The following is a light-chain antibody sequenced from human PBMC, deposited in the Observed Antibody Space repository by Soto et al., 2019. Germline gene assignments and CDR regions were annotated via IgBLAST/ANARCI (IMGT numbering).Light chain of an antibody. V-gene: IGLV4-69*01. J-gene: IGLJ3*02. CDR2: LNSDGSH. CDR1: SGHNSYA. Sequence: QPVLTQPPSASASLGASVKLTCTRSSGHNSYAISWHQQQPEKGPRYLMKLNSDGSHSKGDGIPDRFSGSSSGAERYLTISSLQSEEEADYYCQTWSTDIRVFGGGTKLTVL. CDR3: QTWSTDIRV.